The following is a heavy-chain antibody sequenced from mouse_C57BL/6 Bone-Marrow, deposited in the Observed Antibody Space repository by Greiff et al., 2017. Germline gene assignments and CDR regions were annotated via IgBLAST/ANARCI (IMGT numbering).Heavy chain of an antibody. CDR1: GFTFTDYY. D-gene: IGHD4-1*01. CDR2: IRNKANGYTT. J-gene: IGHJ4*01. V-gene: IGHV7-3*01. CDR3: ESLHWDDYAMDY. Sequence: EVKLVESGGGLVQPGGSLSLSCAASGFTFTDYYMSWVRQPPGKALEWLGFIRNKANGYTTEYSASVKGRFTISRDNSQSILYLQMNALRAENSATNYSESLHWDDYAMDYWGQGTSVTVSS.